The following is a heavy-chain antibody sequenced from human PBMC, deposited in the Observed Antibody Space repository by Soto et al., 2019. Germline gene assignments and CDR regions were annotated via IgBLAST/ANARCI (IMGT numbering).Heavy chain of an antibody. CDR1: GGTFNTYS. CDR2: IIPMLGVR. CDR3: TIGTWSGEVFDI. D-gene: IGHD2-21*01. J-gene: IGHJ3*02. V-gene: IGHV1-69*02. Sequence: QVQLVQSGAEVKKPGSSVKVSCKDSGGTFNTYSMFWVRQAPGQGLEWMGRIIPMLGVRNYAQRFQDRVTITADKSTATVHMELSSLRSEDTALYYCTIGTWSGEVFDIWGQGTMVTVSS.